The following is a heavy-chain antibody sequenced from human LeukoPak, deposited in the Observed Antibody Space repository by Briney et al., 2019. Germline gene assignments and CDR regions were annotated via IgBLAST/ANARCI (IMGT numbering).Heavy chain of an antibody. CDR2: IKHDESEK. V-gene: IGHV3-7*03. J-gene: IGHJ6*02. CDR1: GLSFNSDW. Sequence: SGGSLRLSCAASGLSFNSDWMDWVRQAPGKGLEWMANIKHDESEKNYLDSVKGRFTISRDNAQNSLYLQMNSLRAEDTALYHCARNNGMDVWGQGTTVIVSS. CDR3: ARNNGMDV.